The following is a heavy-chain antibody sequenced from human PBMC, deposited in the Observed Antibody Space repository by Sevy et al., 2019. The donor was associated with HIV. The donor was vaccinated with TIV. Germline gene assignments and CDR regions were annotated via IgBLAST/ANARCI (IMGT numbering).Heavy chain of an antibody. CDR2: ISGSGGSR. CDR1: GFTFSSYA. V-gene: IGHV3-23*01. D-gene: IGHD3-22*01. Sequence: GGSLRLSCGGSGFTFSSYAMNWVRQAPGKGLEWVSAISGSGGSRYYTDSVKGRLTISRDNSKNTLYLQMNSLRAEDSALYYCAKDPTFDSTGPDYWGQGTLVTVSS. CDR3: AKDPTFDSTGPDY. J-gene: IGHJ4*02.